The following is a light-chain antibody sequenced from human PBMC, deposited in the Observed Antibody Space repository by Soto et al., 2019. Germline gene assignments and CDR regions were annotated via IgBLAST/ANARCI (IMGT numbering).Light chain of an antibody. V-gene: IGKV1-9*01. CDR2: AAS. J-gene: IGKJ4*01. CDR1: QGISSY. CDR3: QQLNSYPLT. Sequence: IQLTQSPSSLSASVGDRVTISCRASQGISSYLALYQQKPWKAPKLLLYAASTLQSGVPSRFRGSGSGTDFTLTISSLQPEDFATYYCQQLNSYPLTFGGGTKVDIK.